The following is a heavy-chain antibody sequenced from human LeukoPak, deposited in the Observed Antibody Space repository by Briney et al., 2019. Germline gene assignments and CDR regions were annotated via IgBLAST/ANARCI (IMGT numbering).Heavy chain of an antibody. D-gene: IGHD2-8*01. J-gene: IGHJ4*02. CDR3: ARGTSFGLMNSDN. CDR2: VYYSGST. Sequence: PSETLSLTCSISGGSISINNFWWGWVRQSPGKAMEWVGSVYYSGSTYYNPSLTRRLTMSVDTSKNQFSLKLTSLTAADTAVYYCARGTSFGLMNSDNWGQGTLVIVSS. V-gene: IGHV4-39*07. CDR1: GGSISINNFW.